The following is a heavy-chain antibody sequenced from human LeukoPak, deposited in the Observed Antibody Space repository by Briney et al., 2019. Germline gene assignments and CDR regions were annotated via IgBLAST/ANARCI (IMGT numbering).Heavy chain of an antibody. V-gene: IGHV3-21*01. CDR1: GFTFSSYS. CDR3: ARDLGSGWYNPPDY. J-gene: IGHJ4*02. CDR2: ISSSSSYI. Sequence: PGGSLRLSCAASGFTFSSYSMNWVRQAPGKGLEWVSSISSSSSYIYYADSVKGRFTISRDNAKNSLYLQMNSLRAEDTAVYYCARDLGSGWYNPPDYWGQGTLVTVSS. D-gene: IGHD6-19*01.